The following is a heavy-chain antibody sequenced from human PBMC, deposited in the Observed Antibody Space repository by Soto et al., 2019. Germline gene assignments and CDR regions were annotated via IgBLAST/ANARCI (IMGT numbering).Heavy chain of an antibody. J-gene: IGHJ4*02. D-gene: IGHD2-15*01. V-gene: IGHV6-1*01. Sequence: SQTLSLTCAISGDSVSGNSGAWNWIRQSPSRGLEWLGRTYYRSKWYIDYAVSVKSRITINPDTSRNLFSLQLNSVTPEDTAVYYCARMVGREADSWGQGTLVTVSS. CDR3: ARMVGREADS. CDR2: TYYRSKWYI. CDR1: GDSVSGNSGA.